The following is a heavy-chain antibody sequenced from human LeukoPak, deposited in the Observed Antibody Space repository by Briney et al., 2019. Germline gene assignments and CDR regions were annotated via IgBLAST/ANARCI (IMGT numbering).Heavy chain of an antibody. CDR2: ICYSGST. Sequence: SETLSLTCTVSGGSISRYYRSWIRQPPGKGLEWIGYICYSGSTTYNPSPKTRGPISVDTSKNQFSLNLISVTAADTAVYYCARTYSSSWYGDYYYYMDVWGKGTTVTISS. V-gene: IGHV4-59*01. CDR3: ARTYSSSWYGDYYYYMDV. J-gene: IGHJ6*03. D-gene: IGHD6-13*01. CDR1: GGSISRYY.